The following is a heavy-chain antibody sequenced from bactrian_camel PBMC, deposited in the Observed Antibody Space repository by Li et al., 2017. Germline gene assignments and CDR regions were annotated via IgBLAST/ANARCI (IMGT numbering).Heavy chain of an antibody. J-gene: IGHJ4*01. CDR2: TSIGGGAS. CDR1: GDTYGRGY. D-gene: IGHD1*01. CDR3: ARRLRTHITYWVLPTSYEY. V-gene: IGHV3S1*01. Sequence: HVQLVESGGGLVQPGGSLNLSCVITGDTYGRGYVGWFRQAPGKEREWVALTSIGGGASKYSDSVKGRFIDSQDNEKNTVFLQMNSLKSEDSGMYFCARRLRTHITYWVLPTSYEYWGQGTQVTVS.